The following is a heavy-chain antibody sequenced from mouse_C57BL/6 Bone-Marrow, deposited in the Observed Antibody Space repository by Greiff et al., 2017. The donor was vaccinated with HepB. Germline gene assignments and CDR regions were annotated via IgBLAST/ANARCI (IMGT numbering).Heavy chain of an antibody. D-gene: IGHD1-1*01. CDR3: ARGYYYGSSY. CDR1: GFTFSDYG. CDR2: ISSGSSTI. Sequence: EVQLVESVGGLVKPGGSLKLSCAASGFTFSDYGMHWVRQAPEKGLEWFAYISSGSSTIYYAATVKGRVTISRDNAKNTLFLQMTSLRSEDTAMYYCARGYYYGSSYWGQGTTLTVSS. J-gene: IGHJ2*01. V-gene: IGHV5-17*01.